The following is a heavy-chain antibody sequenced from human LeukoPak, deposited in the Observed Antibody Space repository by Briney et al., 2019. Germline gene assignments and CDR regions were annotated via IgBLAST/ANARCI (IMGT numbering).Heavy chain of an antibody. V-gene: IGHV1-2*02. J-gene: IGHJ4*02. Sequence: GASVKVSCKASGYTFTGYYMHWVRQAPGQGLEWMGWINPNSGGTNYAQKFQGRVTMTRDTSISTAYMELSRLRSDDTPVYYCARDRGGYCSSTSCYGYYFDYWGQGTLVTVSS. D-gene: IGHD2-2*01. CDR3: ARDRGGYCSSTSCYGYYFDY. CDR2: INPNSGGT. CDR1: GYTFTGYY.